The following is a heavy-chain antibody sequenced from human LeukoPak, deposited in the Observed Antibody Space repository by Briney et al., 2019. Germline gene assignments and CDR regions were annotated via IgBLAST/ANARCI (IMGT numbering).Heavy chain of an antibody. J-gene: IGHJ5*02. V-gene: IGHV4-34*01. Sequence: SETLSLTCTVSGGSISSYYWSWIRQPPGKGLEWIGEINHSGSTNYNPSLKSRVTISVDTSKNQFSLKLSSVTAADTAVYYCASIYYYGSGRSYNWFDPWGQGTLVTVSS. CDR3: ASIYYYGSGRSYNWFDP. D-gene: IGHD3-10*01. CDR1: GGSISSYY. CDR2: INHSGST.